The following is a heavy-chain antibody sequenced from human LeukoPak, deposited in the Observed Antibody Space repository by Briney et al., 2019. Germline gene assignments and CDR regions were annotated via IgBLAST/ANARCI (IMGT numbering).Heavy chain of an antibody. CDR2: LHPNNGAT. CDR3: ARDGPAQMVDFDY. Sequence: APGRVPCKAFGYTFTGRGGNRIGWRQPPEQGLKSVGWLHPNNGATGYAQKFQGRVAMTTDTSISTAYMELSRLRPDDTAIYYCARDGPAQMVDFDYWGQGTLVTVSS. D-gene: IGHD3-10*01. V-gene: IGHV1-2*02. J-gene: IGHJ4*02. CDR1: GYTFTGRGG.